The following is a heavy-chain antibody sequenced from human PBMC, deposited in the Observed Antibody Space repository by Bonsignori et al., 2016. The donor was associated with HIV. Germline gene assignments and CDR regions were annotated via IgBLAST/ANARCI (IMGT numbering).Heavy chain of an antibody. J-gene: IGHJ5*02. CDR3: ARTYTAILWFDP. V-gene: IGHV3-74*01. D-gene: IGHD5-18*01. CDR2: INSDGSST. Sequence: VRQAPGKGLVWVSRINSDGSSTSYADSVKGRFTISRDNAKNTLYLQMNSLRAEDTAVYYCARTYTAILWFDPWGQGTLVTVSS.